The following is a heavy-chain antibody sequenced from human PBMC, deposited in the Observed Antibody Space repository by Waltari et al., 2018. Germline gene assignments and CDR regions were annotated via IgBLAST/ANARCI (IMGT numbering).Heavy chain of an antibody. D-gene: IGHD2-2*01. CDR1: GGSFSSYS. CDR3: TTSSYCGTTTCYQYYGMDV. CDR2: NIPVFGTA. J-gene: IGHJ6*02. V-gene: IGHV1-69*01. Sequence: QVRLVQSGAEVKKPGSSVKVSCKAFGGSFSSYSINWVRQAPGQGLEWMGGNIPVFGTANYAQKFQVRLAITADESTSTAYMERSSLRSEDTAAYYCTTSSYCGTTTCYQYYGMDVWGQGTTVTVSS.